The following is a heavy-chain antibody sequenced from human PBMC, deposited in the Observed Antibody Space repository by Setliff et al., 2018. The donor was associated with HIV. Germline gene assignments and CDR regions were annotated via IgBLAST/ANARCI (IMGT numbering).Heavy chain of an antibody. J-gene: IGHJ4*02. CDR3: AKSPSLSYSSGWYYFDY. V-gene: IGHV3-23*03. Sequence: GSLRLSCAASGFTFGDYAMHWVRQVPGKGREWVSGIYSGGSSTYYADSVKGRFTISRDNSRDTLYLQMNSLRAEDTAVYYCAKSPSLSYSSGWYYFDYWGQGTLVTVSS. CDR2: IYSGGSST. D-gene: IGHD3-22*01. CDR1: GFTFGDYA.